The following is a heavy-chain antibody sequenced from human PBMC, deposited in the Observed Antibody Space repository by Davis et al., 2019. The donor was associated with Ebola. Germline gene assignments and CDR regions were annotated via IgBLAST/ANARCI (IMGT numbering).Heavy chain of an antibody. CDR2: IKQDGSEK. CDR1: GFTFSSYW. V-gene: IGHV3-7*03. Sequence: GESLKISCAASGFTFSSYWMSWVRQAPGKGLEWVANIKQDGSEKYYVDSVKGRFTISRDNAKNSLYLQMNSLRAEDTAVYYCAKGSIAVALFDSWGQGTLVTVSS. J-gene: IGHJ4*02. D-gene: IGHD6-19*01. CDR3: AKGSIAVALFDS.